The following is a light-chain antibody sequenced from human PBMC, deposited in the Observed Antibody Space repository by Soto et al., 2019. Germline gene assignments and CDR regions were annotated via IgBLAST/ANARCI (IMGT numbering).Light chain of an antibody. Sequence: DIVLTQSPGIMSLSPGERATLSCRASQSVSSSYLAWYQQKPGQAPRLLIYGASSRATGIPDRFSGSGSGTDFPLTISRLEPEDSAVYYCQQYVSPPWTFGLGTKVEIK. J-gene: IGKJ1*01. V-gene: IGKV3-20*01. CDR3: QQYVSPPWT. CDR1: QSVSSSY. CDR2: GAS.